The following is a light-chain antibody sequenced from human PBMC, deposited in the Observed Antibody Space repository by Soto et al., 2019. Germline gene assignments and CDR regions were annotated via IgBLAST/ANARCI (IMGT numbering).Light chain of an antibody. CDR2: DAS. Sequence: IQLTQSPSSLSASVGDRVTMTCRASQGISSHLGWYQQKPGKASNLLIYDASTLHSGVPSRFSGGGSGTDFTLTISSLQPEDFATYYCQQVNVYPSTFGGGTKVDIK. CDR3: QQVNVYPST. CDR1: QGISSH. V-gene: IGKV1-9*01. J-gene: IGKJ4*01.